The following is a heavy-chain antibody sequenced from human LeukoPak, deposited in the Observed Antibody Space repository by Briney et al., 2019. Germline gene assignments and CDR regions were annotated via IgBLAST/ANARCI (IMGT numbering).Heavy chain of an antibody. Sequence: SETLSLTCAVYGGSFSGYYWSWIRQPPGKGLEWIGEINHSGSTNYSPSLKSRVTISVDTSKNQFSLKLSSVTAADTAVYYCARGRGTTTPTTDYWGQGTLVTVSS. V-gene: IGHV4-34*01. D-gene: IGHD1-7*01. J-gene: IGHJ4*02. CDR2: INHSGST. CDR1: GGSFSGYY. CDR3: ARGRGTTTPTTDY.